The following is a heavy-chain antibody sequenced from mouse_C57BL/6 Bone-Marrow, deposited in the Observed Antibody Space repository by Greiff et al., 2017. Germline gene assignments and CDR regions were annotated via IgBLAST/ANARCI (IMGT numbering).Heavy chain of an antibody. CDR2: IYPRSGNT. V-gene: IGHV1-81*01. CDR1: GYTFTSYG. J-gene: IGHJ1*03. D-gene: IGHD2-12*01. CDR3: ARLPGYFDV. Sequence: SGAELARPGASVKLPCKASGYTFTSYGISWVKQRTGQGLEWIGEIYPRSGNTYYNEKFKGKATLAADKSSSTAYMVLRSLTAEDSAVYFCARLPGYFDVWGTGTTVTVSS.